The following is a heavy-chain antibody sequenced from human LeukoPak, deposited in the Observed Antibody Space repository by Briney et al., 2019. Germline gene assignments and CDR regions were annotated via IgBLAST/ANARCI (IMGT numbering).Heavy chain of an antibody. D-gene: IGHD3-10*01. CDR3: AKDIAWFGTQGGYYGMDV. V-gene: IGHV3-23*01. Sequence: QAGGSLRLSCEASGFTFSSYAMSWVRQAPGKGLEWVSGISTNGGSTSYADSVKGRLTISRDNAKNSLYLQMNSLRAEDTALYYCAKDIAWFGTQGGYYGMDVWGQGTTVTVSS. J-gene: IGHJ6*02. CDR1: GFTFSSYA. CDR2: ISTNGGST.